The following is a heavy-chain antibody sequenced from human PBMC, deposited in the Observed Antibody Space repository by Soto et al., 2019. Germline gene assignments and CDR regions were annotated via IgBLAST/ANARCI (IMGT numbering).Heavy chain of an antibody. Sequence: EVQLVESGGGLVQTGKALRLSCAASGITFRKYWMHWVRQAPGKGPVWVSYISSDGSTTDYADSVKGRFTISRDNAKNTLYLQMDSVRVEDTAVYYCAIQDCTNDVCLETAVTVGGALEYWGQGAQVTVSS. D-gene: IGHD2-8*01. CDR2: ISSDGSTT. CDR1: GITFRKYW. J-gene: IGHJ4*02. CDR3: AIQDCTNDVCLETAVTVGGALEY. V-gene: IGHV3-74*01.